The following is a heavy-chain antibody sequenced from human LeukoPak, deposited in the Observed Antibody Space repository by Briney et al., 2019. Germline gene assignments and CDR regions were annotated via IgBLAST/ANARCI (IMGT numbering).Heavy chain of an antibody. CDR2: IYYSGST. Sequence: SSQTLSLTCTVSGGSISSGNYYWSWIRQPAGQGLEWIGYIYYSGSTNYNPSLKSRVTISVDTSKNQFSLKLSSVTAADTAVYYCAREVVEITMEGGYFDYWGQGTLVTVSS. CDR3: AREVVEITMEGGYFDY. J-gene: IGHJ4*02. D-gene: IGHD3-10*01. V-gene: IGHV4-61*10. CDR1: GGSISSGNYY.